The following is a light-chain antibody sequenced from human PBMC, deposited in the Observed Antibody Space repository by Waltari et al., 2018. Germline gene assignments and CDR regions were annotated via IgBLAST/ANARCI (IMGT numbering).Light chain of an antibody. J-gene: IGLJ2*01. V-gene: IGLV2-14*03. CDR1: SSDVGAYNY. CDR2: DVR. CDR3: SSYISSSTLEL. Sequence: QSALTQPASVSGSPGQSITISCTGTSSDVGAYNYVSWNQQHPGKAPKLMIFDVRNRPSGVSIRFPGSKSGNTASLTISGLQAEDEAGYYCSSYISSSTLELFGGGTSLTVL.